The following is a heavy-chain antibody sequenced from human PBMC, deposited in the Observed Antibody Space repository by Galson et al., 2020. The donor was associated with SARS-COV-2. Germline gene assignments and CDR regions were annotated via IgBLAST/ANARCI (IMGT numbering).Heavy chain of an antibody. CDR1: GGSISSSSYY. CDR3: ARVRSTTIFGVVIIEAFDI. Sequence: SETLSLTCTVSGGSISSSSYYWGWIRQPPGKGLEWIGSIYYSGSTYYNPSLKSRVTISVDTSKNQFSLKLSSVTAADTAVYYCARVRSTTIFGVVIIEAFDIWGQGTMVTVSS. V-gene: IGHV4-39*07. D-gene: IGHD3-3*01. CDR2: IYYSGST. J-gene: IGHJ3*02.